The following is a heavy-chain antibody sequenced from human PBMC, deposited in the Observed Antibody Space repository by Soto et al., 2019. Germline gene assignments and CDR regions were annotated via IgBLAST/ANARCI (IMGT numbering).Heavy chain of an antibody. CDR1: GFTFSSYT. D-gene: IGHD6-13*01. CDR2: ISRSTTYI. J-gene: IGHJ4*02. CDR3: ARDRGSRSSTWYAAPDY. Sequence: EVQLVESGGGLVKPGGSLRLSCAASGFTFSSYTMNWVRQAPGKGLEWVSSISRSTTYIYYPDSVKGRFTISRDNAKNSLYLQMNNLRAEDTAVYFCARDRGSRSSTWYAAPDYWGQGTLVTVSP. V-gene: IGHV3-21*01.